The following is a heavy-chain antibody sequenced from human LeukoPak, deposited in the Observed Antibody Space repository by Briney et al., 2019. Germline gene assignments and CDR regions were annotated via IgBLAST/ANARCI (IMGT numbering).Heavy chain of an antibody. J-gene: IGHJ4*02. Sequence: SETLSLTCTVSGGSISSYYWSWIRQPPGKGLEWIGYIYYSGSTNYNPSLKSRVTISVDTSKNQFFLKLRSVTAADTAVYYCARQVGGYSYGPFDYWGQGTLVTVSS. V-gene: IGHV4-59*08. CDR2: IYYSGST. CDR1: GGSISSYY. D-gene: IGHD5-18*01. CDR3: ARQVGGYSYGPFDY.